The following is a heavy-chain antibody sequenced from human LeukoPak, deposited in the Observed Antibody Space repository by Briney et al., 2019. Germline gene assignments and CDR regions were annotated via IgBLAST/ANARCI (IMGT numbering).Heavy chain of an antibody. CDR3: ARDGATDYFDY. J-gene: IGHJ4*02. Sequence: GGSLRLSCAASGFTFSRYWMHWVRQAPGKGLVWASRINSDESSTTYADSVKGRFTISRDNAKNTLYLQMNSLRPEDTAVYYCARDGATDYFDYWGQGTLVTVPS. CDR1: GFTFSRYW. CDR2: INSDESST. V-gene: IGHV3-74*01. D-gene: IGHD1-26*01.